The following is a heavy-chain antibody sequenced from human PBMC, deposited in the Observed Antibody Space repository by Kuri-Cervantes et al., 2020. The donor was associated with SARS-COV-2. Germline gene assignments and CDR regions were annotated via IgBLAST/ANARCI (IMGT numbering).Heavy chain of an antibody. V-gene: IGHV3-21*05. CDR1: GFTFSSYE. CDR3: ARRDLLSFPDYYGMDV. J-gene: IGHJ6*02. CDR2: ISSSSSYT. D-gene: IGHD3-3*01. Sequence: GESLKISCAASGFTFSSYEMNWVRQAPGKGLEWVSYISSSSSYTNYADSVKGRFTISRDNAKNSLYLQMNSLRAEDTAVYYCARRDLLSFPDYYGMDVWGQGTTVTVSS.